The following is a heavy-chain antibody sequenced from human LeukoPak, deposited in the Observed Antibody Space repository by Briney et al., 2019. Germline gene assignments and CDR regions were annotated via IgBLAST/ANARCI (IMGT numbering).Heavy chain of an antibody. V-gene: IGHV1-69*05. J-gene: IGHJ3*02. CDR2: IIPIFGTA. Sequence: SVKVSYKASGGTFSSYAISWVRQAPGQGLEWMGRIIPIFGTANYAQKFQGRVTITTDESTSTAYMELSSLRSEDTAVYYCARGETWGPNDAFDIWGQGTMVTVSS. CDR1: GGTFSSYA. CDR3: ARGETWGPNDAFDI. D-gene: IGHD3-16*01.